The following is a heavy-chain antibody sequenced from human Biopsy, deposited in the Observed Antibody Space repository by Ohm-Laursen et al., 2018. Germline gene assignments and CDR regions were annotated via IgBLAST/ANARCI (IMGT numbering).Heavy chain of an antibody. CDR2: MNPNTGNT. J-gene: IGHJ5*01. D-gene: IGHD4-11*01. Sequence: ASVKVSCKASGYTFTTYDINWVRQATGQGLEWMGWMNPNTGNTGFAQKFQGRITMTRNTSISTAYMELRSLRSDDTAVYYCTRDLQTRAETFDSWGQGTLVIVSS. V-gene: IGHV1-8*01. CDR3: TRDLQTRAETFDS. CDR1: GYTFTTYD.